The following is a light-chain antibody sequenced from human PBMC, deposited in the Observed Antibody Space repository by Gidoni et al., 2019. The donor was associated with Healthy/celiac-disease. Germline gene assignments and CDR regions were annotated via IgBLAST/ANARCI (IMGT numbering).Light chain of an antibody. CDR3: KQSYSTPAYT. J-gene: IGKJ2*01. V-gene: IGKV1-39*01. CDR1: QSISSY. CDR2: AAS. Sequence: DIQMTQSPSSLSASVGDRVTITCRASQSISSYLNWYQQKPGKAPKLLIYAASSLQSGVPSRFSGSGSGTDFTLTSSSLQPEDFATYYCKQSYSTPAYTFXQXTKLEIK.